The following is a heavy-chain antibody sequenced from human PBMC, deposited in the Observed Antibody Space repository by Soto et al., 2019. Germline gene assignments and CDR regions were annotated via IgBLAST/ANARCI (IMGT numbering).Heavy chain of an antibody. J-gene: IGHJ6*03. V-gene: IGHV3-48*02. D-gene: IGHD2-2*02. CDR2: ISSSGMTI. Sequence: GGSLRLSCAASGFSFSTYAMNWVRQAPGKGLEWVAYISSSGMTIYYADSVKGRFTISRDNAENSLYLQMHSLRDEDTAIYFCASLDQLLYNDYANFDMDVWGKETTVTVS. CDR1: GFSFSTYA. CDR3: ASLDQLLYNDYANFDMDV.